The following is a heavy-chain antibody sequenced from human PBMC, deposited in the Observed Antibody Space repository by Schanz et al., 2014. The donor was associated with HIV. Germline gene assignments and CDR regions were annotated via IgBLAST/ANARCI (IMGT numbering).Heavy chain of an antibody. CDR3: TRADSTNRVCKWSDY. Sequence: QVQLVQSGTEVKKPGASVKVSCKTSGYTFITYGISWVRQAPGQGLEWLGWISGYNGNTKYAERLQGRVTVTKDTSTTTAYMELRSLRSDDTAIYYCTRADSTNRVCKWSDYWGQGTLVLVSS. V-gene: IGHV1-18*01. CDR1: GYTFITYG. CDR2: ISGYNGNT. J-gene: IGHJ4*02. D-gene: IGHD2-8*01.